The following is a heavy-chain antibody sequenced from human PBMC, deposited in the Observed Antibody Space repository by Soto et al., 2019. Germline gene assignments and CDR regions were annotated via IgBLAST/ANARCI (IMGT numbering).Heavy chain of an antibody. J-gene: IGHJ4*02. CDR3: ARATPAGSADF. CDR2: ISYSGSS. V-gene: IGHV4-31*03. D-gene: IGHD2-2*01. CDR1: GGSNIRDGYY. Sequence: QMQLQESGPGLVKPSQTLSLTCTVSGGSNIRDGYYWSWIRQHPGKGLEWIAYISYSGSSYSNPSLKSRVTISADTSKNQFSLRLTSVTAADTAVYFCARATPAGSADFWGQGTLVTVSS.